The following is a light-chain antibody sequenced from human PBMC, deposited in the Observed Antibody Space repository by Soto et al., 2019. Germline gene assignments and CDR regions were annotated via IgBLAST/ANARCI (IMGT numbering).Light chain of an antibody. V-gene: IGKV1-5*03. CDR1: QSIGVW. Sequence: DIRMTQSPSTLSASVGDRVTITCRASQSIGVWLAWYQQKPGTAPKLLIYKTSTLDSGVPLRFSGSGSGTEFTLTISSLQPDDFATYYCQQYINYFRTFGQGTKVEIK. J-gene: IGKJ1*01. CDR3: QQYINYFRT. CDR2: KTS.